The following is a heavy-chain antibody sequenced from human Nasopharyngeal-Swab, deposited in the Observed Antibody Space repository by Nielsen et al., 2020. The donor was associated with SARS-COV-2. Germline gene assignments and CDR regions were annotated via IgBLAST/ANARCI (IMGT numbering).Heavy chain of an antibody. Sequence: SETLSLTCTVSGGSISSGGYYWSWIRQHPGKGLEWIGYIYYSGSTYYNPPLKSRVTISVDTSKNQFSLKLSSVTAADTAVYYCARGAPAATPYYYGMDVWGQGTTVTVSS. J-gene: IGHJ6*02. CDR3: ARGAPAATPYYYGMDV. CDR1: GGSISSGGYY. D-gene: IGHD2-15*01. CDR2: IYYSGST. V-gene: IGHV4-31*03.